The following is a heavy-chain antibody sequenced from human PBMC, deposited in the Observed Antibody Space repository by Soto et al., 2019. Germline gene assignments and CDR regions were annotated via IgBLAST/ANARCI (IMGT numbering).Heavy chain of an antibody. CDR3: ARDRNYYDSSGYYPFDS. J-gene: IGHJ5*01. CDR2: IYKSGTT. D-gene: IGHD3-22*01. Sequence: SETLSLTCTVSRDSISSSYWNWIRQPAGKGLEWIGRIYKSGTTNYNPSLKSRVTMSVDTSKNQFSLKLNSVTAADTAVYYYARDRNYYDSSGYYPFDSWGQGTLVTVSS. CDR1: RDSISSSY. V-gene: IGHV4-4*07.